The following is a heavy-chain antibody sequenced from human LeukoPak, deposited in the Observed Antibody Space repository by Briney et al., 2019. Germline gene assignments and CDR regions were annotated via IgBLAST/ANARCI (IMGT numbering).Heavy chain of an antibody. J-gene: IGHJ4*02. V-gene: IGHV4-34*01. CDR1: GGSFSGYY. CDR2: INHSGST. CDR3: ARGRITMVRGVKAPDY. Sequence: SETLPLTCAVYGGSFSGYYWSWIRQPPGKGLEWIGEINHSGSTNYNPSLKSRVAISVDTSKNQFSLKLSSVTAADTAVYYCARGRITMVRGVKAPDYWGQGTLVTVSS. D-gene: IGHD3-10*01.